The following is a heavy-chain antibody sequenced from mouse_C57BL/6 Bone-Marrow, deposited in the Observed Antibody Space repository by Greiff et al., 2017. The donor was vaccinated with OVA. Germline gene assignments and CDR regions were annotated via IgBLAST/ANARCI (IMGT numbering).Heavy chain of an antibody. CDR3: ARRDYGSSQDFDY. J-gene: IGHJ2*01. Sequence: EVKLVESGGGLVKPGGSLKLSCAASGFTFSDYGMHWVRQAPEKGLEWVAYISSGSSTIYYADTVKGRFTISRDNAKNTLFLQMTSLRSEDTAMYYCARRDYGSSQDFDYWGQGTTLTVSS. D-gene: IGHD1-1*01. CDR2: ISSGSSTI. V-gene: IGHV5-17*01. CDR1: GFTFSDYG.